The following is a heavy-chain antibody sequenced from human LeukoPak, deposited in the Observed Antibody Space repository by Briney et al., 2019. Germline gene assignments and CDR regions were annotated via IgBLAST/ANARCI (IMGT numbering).Heavy chain of an antibody. CDR2: IYYSGST. CDR3: ARLGPIGIAVAGTLDY. V-gene: IGHV4-39*01. Sequence: PSETLSLTCTVSGGSISSSSYYWGWIRQPPGKGLEWIGSIYYSGSTYYNPSLKSRVTISVDTSKNQFSLKLSSVTAADTAVYYCARLGPIGIAVAGTLDYWGQGTLATVSS. D-gene: IGHD6-19*01. J-gene: IGHJ4*02. CDR1: GGSISSSSYY.